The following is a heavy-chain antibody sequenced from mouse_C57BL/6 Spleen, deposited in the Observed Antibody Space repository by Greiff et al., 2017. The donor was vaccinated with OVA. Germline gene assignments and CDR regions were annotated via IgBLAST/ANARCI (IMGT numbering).Heavy chain of an antibody. CDR2: IYPRSGHT. CDR3: ARRITTVVEYFDV. J-gene: IGHJ1*03. D-gene: IGHD1-1*01. Sequence: VQLQQSGAELARPGASVKLSCKASGYTFTSYGISWVKQRTGQGLEWIGEIYPRSGHTYYNEKFKGKATLTADKSSSTAYMELRSLTAEDSAVYFCARRITTVVEYFDVWGTGTTVTVSS. CDR1: GYTFTSYG. V-gene: IGHV1-81*01.